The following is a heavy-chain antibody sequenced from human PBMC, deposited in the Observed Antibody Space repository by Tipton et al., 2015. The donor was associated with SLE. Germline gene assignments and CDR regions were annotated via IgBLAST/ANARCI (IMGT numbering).Heavy chain of an antibody. D-gene: IGHD3-22*01. J-gene: IGHJ3*02. Sequence: LRLSCTVSGGSISSYYWSWIRQPPGKGLEWIGYIYYSGSTNYNPSLKSRVTISVDTSKNQFSLKLSSVTAADTAVYYCARARNYDSSGYPPDAFDIWGQGTMVTVSS. V-gene: IGHV4-59*01. CDR2: IYYSGST. CDR1: GGSISSYY. CDR3: ARARNYDSSGYPPDAFDI.